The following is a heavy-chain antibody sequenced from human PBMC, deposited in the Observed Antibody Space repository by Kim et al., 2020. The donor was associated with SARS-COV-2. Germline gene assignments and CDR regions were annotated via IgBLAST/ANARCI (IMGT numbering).Heavy chain of an antibody. J-gene: IGHJ4*02. Sequence: GGSLRLSCAASGFTFSSYAIHWVRQAPGKGLEWVAVISYDGSNKYYADSVKGRFTISRDNSKNTLYLQMNSLRAEDTAVYYCARGYSDYYYFDYWGQGTL. CDR2: ISYDGSNK. D-gene: IGHD1-26*01. V-gene: IGHV3-30-3*01. CDR3: ARGYSDYYYFDY. CDR1: GFTFSSYA.